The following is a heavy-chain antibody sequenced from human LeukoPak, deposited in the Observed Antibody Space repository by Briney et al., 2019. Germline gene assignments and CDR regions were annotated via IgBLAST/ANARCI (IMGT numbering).Heavy chain of an antibody. CDR1: GGSISSSNW. J-gene: IGHJ4*02. Sequence: SGTLSLTCAVSGGSISSSNWWSWIRQPPGKGLEWIGEIYHSGSTNYNPSLKSRVTISVDKSKNQFSLKLSSVTAADTAVYYCARGGWGYYDSRGPGSFDYWGQGTLVTVSS. V-gene: IGHV4-4*02. D-gene: IGHD3-22*01. CDR3: ARGGWGYYDSRGPGSFDY. CDR2: IYHSGST.